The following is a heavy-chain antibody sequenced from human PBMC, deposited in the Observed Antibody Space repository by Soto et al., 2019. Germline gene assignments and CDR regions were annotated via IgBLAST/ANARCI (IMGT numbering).Heavy chain of an antibody. J-gene: IGHJ6*02. CDR3: ASLVWSGYYIYYYYGMDV. Sequence: SETLSLTCTVSGGSISSSSYYWGWIRQPPGKGLEWIGSIYYSGSTYYNPSLKSRVTISVDTSKNQFSLKLSSVTAADAAVYYCASLVWSGYYIYYYYGMDVWGQGTTVTVSS. CDR1: GGSISSSSYY. V-gene: IGHV4-39*01. D-gene: IGHD3-3*01. CDR2: IYYSGST.